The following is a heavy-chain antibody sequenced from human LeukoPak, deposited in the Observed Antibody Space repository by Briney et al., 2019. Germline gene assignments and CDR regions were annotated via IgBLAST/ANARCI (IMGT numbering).Heavy chain of an antibody. D-gene: IGHD3-3*01. CDR1: GGSVSSGCYY. CDR2: IYYSGST. J-gene: IGHJ4*02. Sequence: SETLSLTCNVSGGSVSSGCYYWSWVRQPPGKGLEWIGDIYYSGSTNYNPSLKSRVTISVDTSKNQFSLKLSSVTAADTAVYYCARSSYYDFWSGYPPYYFDYWGQGTLVTVSS. CDR3: ARSSYYDFWSGYPPYYFDY. V-gene: IGHV4-61*01.